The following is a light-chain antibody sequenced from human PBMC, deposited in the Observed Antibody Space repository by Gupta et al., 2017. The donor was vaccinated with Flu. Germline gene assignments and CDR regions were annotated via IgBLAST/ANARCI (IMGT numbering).Light chain of an antibody. CDR2: GDN. CDR3: QSYDLYLSWV. V-gene: IGLV1-40*01. CDR1: SSNIGAGFD. Sequence: SSNIGAGFDVSSYQQLPGTVPTLLVFGDNKRPSGVPDRFSGSTSGSSASLAITGLQGEDEADYYCQSYDLYLSWVFGGGTRLTVL. J-gene: IGLJ3*02.